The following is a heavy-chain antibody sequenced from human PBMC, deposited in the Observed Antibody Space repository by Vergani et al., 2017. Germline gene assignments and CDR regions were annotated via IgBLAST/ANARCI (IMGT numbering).Heavy chain of an antibody. CDR3: AGVPSVGWFDP. CDR1: GFTFSSYS. J-gene: IGHJ5*02. CDR2: ISSSSSYI. D-gene: IGHD4-23*01. V-gene: IGHV3-21*01. Sequence: EVQLVESGGGLVKPGGSLRLSCAASGFTFSSYSMNWVRQAPGKGLEWVSSISSSSSYIYYADSVKGRFTISRDNAKNSLYLQMNSLRAEDTAVYYCAGVPSVGWFDPWGQGTLVTVSS.